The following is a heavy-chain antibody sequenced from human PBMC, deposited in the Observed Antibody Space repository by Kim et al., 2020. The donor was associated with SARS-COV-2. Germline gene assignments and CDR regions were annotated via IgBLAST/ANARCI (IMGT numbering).Heavy chain of an antibody. Sequence: GGSLRLSCVASGFTFSSSAMSWVRQAPGKGLEWVSTISGSGGSTYYADSVKGRFTIFRDNSKNTLYLQMNSLRAEDTAVYYCAKDGVAVAGDYWGQGTLVTVSS. D-gene: IGHD6-19*01. V-gene: IGHV3-23*01. CDR3: AKDGVAVAGDY. J-gene: IGHJ4*02. CDR1: GFTFSSSA. CDR2: ISGSGGST.